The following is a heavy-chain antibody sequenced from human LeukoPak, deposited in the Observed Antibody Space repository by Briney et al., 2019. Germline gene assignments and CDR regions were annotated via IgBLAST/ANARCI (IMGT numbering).Heavy chain of an antibody. CDR1: GGTFSSYA. V-gene: IGHV1-69*13. CDR2: IIPIFGTA. CDR3: ARGLGGSGSYYNPLFDY. D-gene: IGHD3-10*01. J-gene: IGHJ4*02. Sequence: SVKVSCKASGGTFSSYAISWVRQAPGQGLEWMGGIIPIFGTANYAQKFQGRVTITADESTSTAYMELSGLRSEDTAVYYCARGLGGSGSYYNPLFDYWGQGTLVTVSS.